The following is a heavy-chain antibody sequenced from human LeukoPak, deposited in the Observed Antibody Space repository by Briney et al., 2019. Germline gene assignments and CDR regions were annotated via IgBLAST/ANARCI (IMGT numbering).Heavy chain of an antibody. J-gene: IGHJ4*02. CDR2: FRSSRSYI. CDR3: ARGYSGYDWVDYFDY. CDR1: GFTFSSHT. V-gene: IGHV3-21*01. D-gene: IGHD5-12*01. Sequence: GGSLTLSCAASGFTFSSHTMNWVSQPPGKGLEWVSSFRSSRSYIYYADSVKGRYTIARDNAKNSLYLQMNGLRAEDTAVYYCARGYSGYDWVDYFDYWGKGTLVTVS.